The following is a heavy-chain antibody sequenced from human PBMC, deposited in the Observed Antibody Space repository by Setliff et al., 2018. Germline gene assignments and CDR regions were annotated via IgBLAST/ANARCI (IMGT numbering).Heavy chain of an antibody. Sequence: PSETLSLTCTVSDFSVHSVFYWGWIRQPPGKVLEWIASVYYSGTTYYNPSLESRVTMSVDMSKSQVSLNLYSVTTADTAVYYCARPSTGRYFAVWGRGTLVTVSS. CDR1: DFSVHSVFY. V-gene: IGHV4-38-2*02. D-gene: IGHD2-2*01. J-gene: IGHJ2*01. CDR2: VYYSGTT. CDR3: ARPSTGRYFAV.